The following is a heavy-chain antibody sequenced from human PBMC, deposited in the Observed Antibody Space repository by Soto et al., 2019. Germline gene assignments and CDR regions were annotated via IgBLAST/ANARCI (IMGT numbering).Heavy chain of an antibody. Sequence: LSLTCAVSGGSISSSNWWSWIRQPPGKGLEWIGYIYYSGSTNYNPSLKSRVTISVDTSKNQFSLKLSSVTAADTAVYYCARRYGGNFDYWGQGTLVTVSS. CDR1: GGSISSSNW. CDR2: IYYSGST. D-gene: IGHD1-26*01. J-gene: IGHJ4*02. V-gene: IGHV4-61*01. CDR3: ARRYGGNFDY.